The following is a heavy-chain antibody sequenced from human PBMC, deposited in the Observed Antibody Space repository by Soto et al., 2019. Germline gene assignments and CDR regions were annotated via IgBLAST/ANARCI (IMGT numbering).Heavy chain of an antibody. CDR2: IYYSGST. Sequence: SETLSLTCTVSCGSISSYYWSWIRQPPGKGLEWIGYIYYSGSTNYNPSLKSRVTISVDTSKNQFSLKLSSVTAADTAVCYCARAGYSSGWYSDYWGQGTLVTVSS. CDR3: ARAGYSSGWYSDY. CDR1: CGSISSYY. V-gene: IGHV4-59*01. D-gene: IGHD6-19*01. J-gene: IGHJ4*02.